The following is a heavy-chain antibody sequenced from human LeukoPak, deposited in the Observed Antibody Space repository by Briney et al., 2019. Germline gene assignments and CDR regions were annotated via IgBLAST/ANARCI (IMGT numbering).Heavy chain of an antibody. CDR3: ARQMLPNYYYYGVDV. Sequence: GESLKISCKGSGYSFTSYWIGWVRQMPGKGLEWMGIIYPGDSATRSSPSFQCQVTISADKSISTAYLQWSSLKASDTAMYYCARQMLPNYYYYGVDVWGRGTTVTVSS. D-gene: IGHD2-8*01. J-gene: IGHJ6*02. V-gene: IGHV5-51*01. CDR2: IYPGDSAT. CDR1: GYSFTSYW.